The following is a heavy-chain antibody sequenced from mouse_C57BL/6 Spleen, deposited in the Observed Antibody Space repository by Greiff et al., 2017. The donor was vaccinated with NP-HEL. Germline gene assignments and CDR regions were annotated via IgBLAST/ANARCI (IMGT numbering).Heavy chain of an antibody. Sequence: EVMLVESEGGLVQPGSSMKLSCTASGFTFSDYYMAWVRQVPEKGLEWVANINYDGSSTYYLDSLKSRFIISRDNAKNILYLQMSSLKSEDTATYYCARGLAPFDYWGQGTTLTVSS. V-gene: IGHV5-16*01. CDR3: ARGLAPFDY. D-gene: IGHD4-1*01. CDR1: GFTFSDYY. CDR2: INYDGSST. J-gene: IGHJ2*01.